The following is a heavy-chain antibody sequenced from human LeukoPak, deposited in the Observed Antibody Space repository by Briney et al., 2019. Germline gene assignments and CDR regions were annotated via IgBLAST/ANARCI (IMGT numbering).Heavy chain of an antibody. D-gene: IGHD3-22*01. CDR3: AKDLGYYYDSSGYYGFDY. V-gene: IGHV3-23*01. CDR2: ISGSGGST. Sequence: GGSLRFSCAASGFTFSSYAMSWVRQAPGKGLEWVSAISGSGGSTYYADSVKGRFTISRDNSKNTLYLQMNSLRAEDTAVYYCAKDLGYYYDSSGYYGFDYWGQGTLVTVSS. J-gene: IGHJ4*02. CDR1: GFTFSSYA.